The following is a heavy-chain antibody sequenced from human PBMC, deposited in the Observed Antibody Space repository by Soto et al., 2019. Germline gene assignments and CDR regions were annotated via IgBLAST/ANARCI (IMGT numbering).Heavy chain of an antibody. CDR2: IYYSGST. J-gene: IGHJ3*02. Sequence: PSETLSLTCTVSGGSISSGGYYWSWMRQHPGKGLEWIGYIYYSGSTYYNPSLKSRVTISVDTSDDQFSLRLGSVTDADTAVYYCARADDSSGYPDAFDIWGQGTMVTVSS. CDR3: ARADDSSGYPDAFDI. D-gene: IGHD3-22*01. CDR1: GGSISSGGYY. V-gene: IGHV4-31*03.